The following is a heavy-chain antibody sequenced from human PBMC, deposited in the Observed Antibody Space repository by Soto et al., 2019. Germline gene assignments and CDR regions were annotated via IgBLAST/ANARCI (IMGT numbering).Heavy chain of an antibody. CDR1: GYTFTSYA. V-gene: IGHV1-3*04. D-gene: IGHD2-2*01. J-gene: IGHJ4*02. CDR2: INTGKGTT. CDR3: ARAGDDCSTVECYVIDY. Sequence: QVQLVQSGAEMKKPGASVKVSCKASGYTFTSYAVHWVRQAPGQRLEWMGWINTGKGTTKYSQKFQGRVTITSDTSASTAYMELSSLRSEDTAMYYCARAGDDCSTVECYVIDYWGQGTLVTVSS.